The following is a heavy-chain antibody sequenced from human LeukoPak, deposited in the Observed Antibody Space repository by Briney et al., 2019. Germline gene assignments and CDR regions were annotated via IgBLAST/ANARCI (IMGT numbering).Heavy chain of an antibody. D-gene: IGHD3-10*01. CDR2: IKQDGSEK. J-gene: IGHJ4*02. Sequence: GGSLRLSCAASGFTFSSYWMSWVRQAPGKGLEWVANIKQDGSEKYYVDSVKGRFTISRDNAKNSLYLQMNSLRAEDTAVYYCARDTMVRGVIFFDYWGQGTLVTVSS. CDR1: GFTFSSYW. V-gene: IGHV3-7*03. CDR3: ARDTMVRGVIFFDY.